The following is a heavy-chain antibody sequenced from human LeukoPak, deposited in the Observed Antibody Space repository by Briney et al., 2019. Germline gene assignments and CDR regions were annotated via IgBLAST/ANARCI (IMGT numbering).Heavy chain of an antibody. CDR3: ATSYYFDSSGYYGCDS. V-gene: IGHV1-2*02. Sequence: GASVRVSCKASGYTFIDYYIHWVRQAPGQGLEWMGWINPNSGGTNCAQKFQGRVTMTRDTSISTAYMELSRLRFDDTAVYYCATSYYFDSSGYYGCDSWGQGTLVTVSS. CDR2: INPNSGGT. CDR1: GYTFIDYY. D-gene: IGHD3-22*01. J-gene: IGHJ5*01.